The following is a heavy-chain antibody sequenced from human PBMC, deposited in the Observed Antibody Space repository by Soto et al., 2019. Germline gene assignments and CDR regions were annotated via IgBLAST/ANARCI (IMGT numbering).Heavy chain of an antibody. CDR2: IEHSGNT. CDR1: AVSIISSNW. J-gene: IGHJ6*02. CDR3: ARGVDCSGGRCFSGGWVYALDL. D-gene: IGHD2-15*01. V-gene: IGHV4-4*02. Sequence: QVQLQESGPGLVKPSGTLSLTCAVSAVSIISSNWWGWVRQPPGTGLEWLGEIEHSGNTTYNPSLKSRVTISVDKSNNRVSLKLSSVTAGGTPMSYCARGVDCSGGRCFSGGWVYALDLWGRGTPVTVSS.